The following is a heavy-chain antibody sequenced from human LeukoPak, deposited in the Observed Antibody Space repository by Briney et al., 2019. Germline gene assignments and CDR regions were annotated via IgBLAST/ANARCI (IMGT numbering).Heavy chain of an antibody. CDR3: ARSTYCSGGSCSHNWFDP. CDR1: GGSFSGYY. J-gene: IGHJ5*02. V-gene: IGHV4-34*01. CDR2: IYYSGST. Sequence: PSETLSLTCAVYGGSFSGYYWSWIRQPPGKGLEWIGSIYYSGSTYYNPSLKRRVTISVDTSKNQFSLKLSSVTAADTAVYYCARSTYCSGGSCSHNWFDPWGQGTLVTVSS. D-gene: IGHD2-15*01.